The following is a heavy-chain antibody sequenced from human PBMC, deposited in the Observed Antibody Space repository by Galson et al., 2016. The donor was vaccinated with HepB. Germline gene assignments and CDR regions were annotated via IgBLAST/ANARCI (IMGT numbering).Heavy chain of an antibody. Sequence: TLSLTCTVSGGSIRSGGYYWTWIRQHPGKGLEWIGYIYYSGSTRFNPSLESRVTISVDTSKNQFSLKVTSVTGADTAVYYCARMDILLGFDVWGQGTLVIVSS. V-gene: IGHV4-31*03. CDR2: IYYSGST. CDR3: ARMDILLGFDV. J-gene: IGHJ5*02. CDR1: GGSIRSGGYY. D-gene: IGHD2-2*03.